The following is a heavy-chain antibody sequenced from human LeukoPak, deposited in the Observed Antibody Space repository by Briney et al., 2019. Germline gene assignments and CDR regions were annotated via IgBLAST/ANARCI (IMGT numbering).Heavy chain of an antibody. D-gene: IGHD5-24*01. J-gene: IGHJ4*02. CDR1: GGTFSSYA. Sequence: SLKVSCKASGGTFSSYAITWVRQAPGHRLEWMGGIIPIFGTANYAQKFQGRVTITADESTSTAYMELSSLRSEDTAVYYCARGPQRWLPEGGGFDYWGQGTLVTVSS. CDR3: ARGPQRWLPEGGGFDY. CDR2: IIPIFGTA. V-gene: IGHV1-69*13.